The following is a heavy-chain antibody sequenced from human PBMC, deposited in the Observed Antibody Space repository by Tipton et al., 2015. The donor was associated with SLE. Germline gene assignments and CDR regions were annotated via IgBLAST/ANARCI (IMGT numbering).Heavy chain of an antibody. D-gene: IGHD4-23*01. CDR2: IYHSGST. V-gene: IGHV4-38-2*02. CDR3: ARDDGPGIYGGNSPFDY. CDR1: GYSISSGYY. J-gene: IGHJ4*02. Sequence: TLSLTCAVSGYSISSGYYWGWIRQPPGKGLEWIGSIYHSGSTYYNPSLKSRVTISVDTSKNQFSLKLSSVTAADTAVYYCARDDGPGIYGGNSPFDYWGQGTLVTVSS.